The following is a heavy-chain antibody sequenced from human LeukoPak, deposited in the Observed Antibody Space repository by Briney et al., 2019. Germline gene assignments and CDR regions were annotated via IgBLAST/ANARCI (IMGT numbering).Heavy chain of an antibody. CDR3: AREGEPGITIFGVVIPPGTNYDY. CDR1: GFTFSSYA. Sequence: GGSLRLSCAASGFTFSSYAMHWVRQAPGKGLEWVAVISYDGSNKYYADSVKGRFTISRDNAKNSLYLQMNSLRAEDTAVYYCAREGEPGITIFGVVIPPGTNYDYWGQGTLVTVSS. D-gene: IGHD3-3*01. J-gene: IGHJ4*02. V-gene: IGHV3-30-3*01. CDR2: ISYDGSNK.